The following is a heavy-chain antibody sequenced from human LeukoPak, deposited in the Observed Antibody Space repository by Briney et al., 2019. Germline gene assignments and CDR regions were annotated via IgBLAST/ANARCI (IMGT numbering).Heavy chain of an antibody. J-gene: IGHJ4*02. CDR3: AKEGPNYGSGSFDY. Sequence: RSGGSLRLSCAASGFSFSSYSMNWVRQAPGKGLEWVSYISSSSSTIYYAGSVKGRFTISRDNSKNTLYLQMNSLRAEDTAVYYCAKEGPNYGSGSFDYWGQGTLVTVSS. D-gene: IGHD3-10*01. V-gene: IGHV3-48*01. CDR2: ISSSSSTI. CDR1: GFSFSSYS.